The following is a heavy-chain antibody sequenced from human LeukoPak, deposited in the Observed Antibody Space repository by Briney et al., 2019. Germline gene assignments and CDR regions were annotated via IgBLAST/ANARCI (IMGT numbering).Heavy chain of an antibody. D-gene: IGHD1-26*01. CDR1: GDSLSGYY. Sequence: SETLSLTCTVSGDSLSGYYWSWVRQPPGKGLEWIGNIYYSGSTNYNPSLKSRVSISLDMSENQFSLKLNSVTAADTAVYYCARGGSYFGYWGQGTLVTVSS. CDR3: ARGGSYFGY. J-gene: IGHJ4*02. V-gene: IGHV4-59*01. CDR2: IYYSGST.